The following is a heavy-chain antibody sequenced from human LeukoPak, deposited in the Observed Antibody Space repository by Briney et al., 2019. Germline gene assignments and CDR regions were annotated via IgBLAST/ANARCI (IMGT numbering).Heavy chain of an antibody. V-gene: IGHV4-61*01. D-gene: IGHD3-22*01. CDR2: IYYSGST. CDR1: GYSISSGYY. Sequence: PSETLSLTCTVSGYSISSGYYWGWIRQPPGKGLEWIGYIYYSGSTNYNPSLKSRVTMSVDTSKSQFSLNLRSVTAADTAVYYCARGYDSFGYNEVSFDYWGQGTLVTVSS. CDR3: ARGYDSFGYNEVSFDY. J-gene: IGHJ4*02.